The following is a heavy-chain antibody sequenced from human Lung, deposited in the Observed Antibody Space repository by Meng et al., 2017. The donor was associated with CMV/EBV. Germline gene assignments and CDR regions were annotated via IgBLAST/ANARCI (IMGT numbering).Heavy chain of an antibody. V-gene: IGHV1-18*01. J-gene: IGHJ4*02. CDR3: ARVSGHLITMILYYFDS. D-gene: IGHD3-22*01. CDR2: ISTYNDNT. CDR1: GYTFTSYG. Sequence: ASXXVSXKASGYTFTSYGISWVRQAPGQGLEWMGWISTYNDNTNYAQKLQDRVTMTTDTSTSTAYVELRSLRSDDTAVYYCARVSGHLITMILYYFDSWGQGTLVTVSS.